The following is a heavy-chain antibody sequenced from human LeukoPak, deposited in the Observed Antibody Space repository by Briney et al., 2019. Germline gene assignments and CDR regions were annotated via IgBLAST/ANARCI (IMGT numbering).Heavy chain of an antibody. D-gene: IGHD4-23*01. V-gene: IGHV4-61*02. CDR3: ARGTGPLYGGRPDF. CDR1: GGSINSGNYY. J-gene: IGHJ4*02. CDR2: IHTSGVI. Sequence: PSQTLSLTCTVSGGSINSGNYYWNWIRQPAGKRLEYIGRIHTSGVIDYNPSLKGRLTISMDTSKNQFSLSLSSLTAADTAVYFCARGTGPLYGGRPDFWGPGTLVTVSS.